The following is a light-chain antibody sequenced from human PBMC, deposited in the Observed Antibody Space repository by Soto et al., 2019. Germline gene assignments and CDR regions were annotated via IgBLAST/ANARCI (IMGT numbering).Light chain of an antibody. CDR3: QQYAESPLT. CDR2: GAS. CDR1: QSVSSSY. Sequence: EIVLTQSPGTLSLSPGERATLSCRASQSVSSSYLAWYQQKPGQAPRLLIYGASSRATGIPDRFSASGSGTDFTLTVTRLEPEDFAVYYCQQYAESPLTFGGGTKVDIK. V-gene: IGKV3-20*01. J-gene: IGKJ4*01.